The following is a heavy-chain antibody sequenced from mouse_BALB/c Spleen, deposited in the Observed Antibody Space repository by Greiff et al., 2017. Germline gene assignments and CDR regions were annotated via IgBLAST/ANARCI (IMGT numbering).Heavy chain of an antibody. CDR3: TRYGNYVGDY. D-gene: IGHD2-10*02. J-gene: IGHJ2*01. CDR2: INPSNGGT. V-gene: IGHV1S16*01. Sequence: VQLQQPGAELVKPGASVKLSCKASGYTFTSYYMYWVKQRPGQGLEWIGGINPSNGGTNFNEKFKSKATLTVDKSSSTAYMQLSSLTSEDSAVHYCTRYGNYVGDYWGQGTTLTVSS. CDR1: GYTFTSYY.